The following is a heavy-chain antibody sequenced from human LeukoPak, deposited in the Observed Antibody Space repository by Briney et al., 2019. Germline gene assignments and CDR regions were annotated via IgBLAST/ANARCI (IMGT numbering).Heavy chain of an antibody. V-gene: IGHV4-34*01. CDR2: INHSGST. D-gene: IGHD3-10*01. CDR1: GRSFSGHY. J-gene: IGHJ6*03. CDR3: ARVRITSIRRDYYMDV. Sequence: PSETLYLTCAVYGRSFSGHYWSWIRQPPGKGLEWIGEINHSGSTNYNPSLKSRVTISVDTSKNQFSLKLRSVTAADTAVYYCARVRITSIRRDYYMDVWGKGTTVIVSS.